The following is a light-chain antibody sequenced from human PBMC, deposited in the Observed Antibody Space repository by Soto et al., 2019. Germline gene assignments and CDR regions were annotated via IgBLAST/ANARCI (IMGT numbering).Light chain of an antibody. V-gene: IGKV3-20*01. Sequence: EIVLTQSPGTLSLSPGERATLSCRASQSVSASYLAWYQQKVGQAPRLLIYGASSRATGIPDRFSGSGSGTDFTLTISRLEPEDFAVYYCQQYGSSVFTFGQGTKLEIK. J-gene: IGKJ2*01. CDR1: QSVSASY. CDR3: QQYGSSVFT. CDR2: GAS.